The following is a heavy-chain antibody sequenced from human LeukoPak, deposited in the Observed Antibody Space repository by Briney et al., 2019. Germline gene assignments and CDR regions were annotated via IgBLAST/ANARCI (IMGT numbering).Heavy chain of an antibody. CDR3: ARHRTASDY. V-gene: IGHV3-21*01. Sequence: GGSLRLSCAASGGTANINFMNWVRQAPGKGLEWVSSITEDSSYIYYADSVKGRFTISRDNAKNSLSLQMNSLRAEDTAVYYCARHRTASDYWGQGTLVTVSS. J-gene: IGHJ4*02. D-gene: IGHD3-16*02. CDR2: ITEDSSYI. CDR1: GGTANINF.